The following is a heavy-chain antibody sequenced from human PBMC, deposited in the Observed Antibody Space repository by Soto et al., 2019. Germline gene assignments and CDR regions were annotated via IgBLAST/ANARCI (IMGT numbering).Heavy chain of an antibody. D-gene: IGHD3-10*01. CDR1: GYTFTSYY. J-gene: IGHJ6*03. V-gene: IGHV1-46*01. Sequence: ASVKVSCKASGYTFTSYYMHWVRQAPGQGLEWMGIINPSGGSTSYAQKFQGRVTMTRDTSTSTVYMELSSLRSEDTAVYYCAKAVLLWSQYYYYMDVWGKGTTVTSP. CDR3: AKAVLLWSQYYYYMDV. CDR2: INPSGGST.